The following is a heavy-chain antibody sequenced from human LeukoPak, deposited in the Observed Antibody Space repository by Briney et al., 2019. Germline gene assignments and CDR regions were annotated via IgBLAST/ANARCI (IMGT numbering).Heavy chain of an antibody. CDR2: IYHSGST. CDR3: ASSVDYAN. Sequence: SETLSLTCAVYGGSFSGYYWSWIRQPPGKGLEWIGEIYHSGSTNYNPSLKSRVTISVDKSKNQFSLKLSSVTAADTAVYYCASSVDYANWGQGTLVTVSS. V-gene: IGHV4-34*01. CDR1: GGSFSGYY. J-gene: IGHJ4*02. D-gene: IGHD4-17*01.